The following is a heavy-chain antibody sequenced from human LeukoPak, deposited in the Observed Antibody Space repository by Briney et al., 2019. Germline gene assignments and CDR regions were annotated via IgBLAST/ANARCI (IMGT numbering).Heavy chain of an antibody. CDR3: ARGKVGGSGSYYNEYNWFDP. CDR2: MNPNSGNT. Sequence: ASVKVSCKASGYTFTSYDINWVRQATGQGHEWMGWMNPNSGNTGYAQKFQGRVTMTRNTSISTAYMELSSLRSEDTAVYYCARGKVGGSGSYYNEYNWFDPWGQGTLVTVSS. V-gene: IGHV1-8*01. CDR1: GYTFTSYD. J-gene: IGHJ5*02. D-gene: IGHD3-10*01.